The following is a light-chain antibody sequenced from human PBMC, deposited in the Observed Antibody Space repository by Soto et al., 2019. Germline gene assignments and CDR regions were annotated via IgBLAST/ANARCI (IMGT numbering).Light chain of an antibody. CDR2: DVS. Sequence: PLTQSPSTPAAFVGARATLTCRASHSITNWLDWYQQKPGKAPNVLIYDVSTLGSGVPSRCSGSGYGTEFTLTLSSLQPDDVATYYCQPYNNNFGQGTKVDIK. V-gene: IGKV1-5*01. CDR3: QPYNNN. J-gene: IGKJ2*01. CDR1: HSITNW.